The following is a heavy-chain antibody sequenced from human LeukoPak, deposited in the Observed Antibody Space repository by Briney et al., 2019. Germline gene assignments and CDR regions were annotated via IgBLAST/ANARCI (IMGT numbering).Heavy chain of an antibody. Sequence: GRSLRLSCAASGFTFSSYGMHWVRRAPGKGLEWVAVIWYDGSNKYYADSVKGRFTISRDNSKNTLYLQMNSLRAEDTAVYYCARELTAIRDGMDVWGQGTTVTVSS. CDR1: GFTFSSYG. V-gene: IGHV3-33*01. CDR3: ARELTAIRDGMDV. CDR2: IWYDGSNK. J-gene: IGHJ6*02. D-gene: IGHD2-21*02.